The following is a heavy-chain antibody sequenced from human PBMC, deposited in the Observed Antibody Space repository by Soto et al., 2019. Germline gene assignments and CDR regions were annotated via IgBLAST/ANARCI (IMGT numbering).Heavy chain of an antibody. D-gene: IGHD3-10*01. CDR1: GFTFSSYS. CDR2: ISSSSSYI. CDR3: ARVRITMVRGVTTYYGMDV. J-gene: IGHJ6*02. V-gene: IGHV3-21*01. Sequence: PGGSLRLSCAASGFTFSSYSMNWVRQAPGKGLEWVSSISSSSSYIYYADSVKGRFTISRDSAKNSLYLQMNSLRAEDTAVYYCARVRITMVRGVTTYYGMDVWGQGTTVTVSS.